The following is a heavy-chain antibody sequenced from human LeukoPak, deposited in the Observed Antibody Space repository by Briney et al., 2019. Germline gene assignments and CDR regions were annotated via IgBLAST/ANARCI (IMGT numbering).Heavy chain of an antibody. J-gene: IGHJ3*02. D-gene: IGHD3-10*01. CDR3: ARGLNVLLWFGESVSGAFDI. Sequence: SETLSLTCAVSGGSISSSNWWSWVRQPPGKGLEWIGEIYHSGSTNYNPSLKSRVTISVDKSKNQFSLKLSSVTAADTAVYYCARGLNVLLWFGESVSGAFDIWGQGTMVTVSS. CDR1: GGSISSSNW. CDR2: IYHSGST. V-gene: IGHV4-4*02.